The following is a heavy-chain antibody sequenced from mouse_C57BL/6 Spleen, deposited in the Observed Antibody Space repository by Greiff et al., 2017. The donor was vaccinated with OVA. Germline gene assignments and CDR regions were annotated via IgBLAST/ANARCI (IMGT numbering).Heavy chain of an antibody. V-gene: IGHV5-6*02. CDR1: GFTFSSYG. CDR2: ISSGGSYT. D-gene: IGHD2-2*01. J-gene: IGHJ1*03. Sequence: EVMLVESGGDLVKPGGSLKLSCAASGFTFSSYGMSWVRQTPDKRLEWVATISSGGSYTYYPDSVKGRFTISRDNAKNTLYLQMSSLKSEDTAMYYCARQGLPSYWYFDVWGTGTTVTVSS. CDR3: ARQGLPSYWYFDV.